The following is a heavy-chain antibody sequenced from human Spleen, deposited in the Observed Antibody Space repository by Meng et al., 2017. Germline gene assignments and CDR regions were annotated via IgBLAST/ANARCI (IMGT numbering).Heavy chain of an antibody. CDR2: INHSGST. CDR1: GGSFSGYY. Sequence: QGQLQQWGAGMLKPSETLSLTCAVYGGSFSGYYCIWIRQPPGKGLEMIGEINHSGSTNYNPSLKSRVTISVDTSKNQFSLKLSSVTAADTAVYYCARVEGTIAAAGGSWFDPWGQGTLVTVSS. V-gene: IGHV4-34*01. D-gene: IGHD6-13*01. CDR3: ARVEGTIAAAGGSWFDP. J-gene: IGHJ5*02.